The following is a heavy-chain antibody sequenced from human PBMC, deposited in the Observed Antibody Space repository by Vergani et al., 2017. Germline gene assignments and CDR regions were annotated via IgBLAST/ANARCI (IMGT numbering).Heavy chain of an antibody. Sequence: QVQLVQSGAEVKKPGASVKVSCKASGYTFTGYYMHWVRQAPGQGLEWMGWINPNSGGTNYAQKFQGRVTLTRDTSSSTAYMELSRLRSDDTAVYYCARNITMVPGPADYWGQGTLVTVSS. J-gene: IGHJ4*02. CDR1: GYTFTGYY. CDR2: INPNSGGT. V-gene: IGHV1-2*02. CDR3: ARNITMVPGPADY. D-gene: IGHD3-10*01.